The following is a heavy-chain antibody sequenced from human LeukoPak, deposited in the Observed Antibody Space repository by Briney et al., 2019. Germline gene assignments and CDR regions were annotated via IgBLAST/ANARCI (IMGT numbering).Heavy chain of an antibody. CDR3: ARGDFCSSTNCYLQPMDV. Sequence: TASETLSLTCTVSGGSISDYYWNWIRQPPGKGLEWVGYIYYSGSTTYNPSLKSRLTMSVDTAKNQFSLKLRSVTAADTAVYYCARGDFCSSTNCYLQPMDVWGKGTTVTVSS. CDR1: GGSISDYY. D-gene: IGHD2-2*01. V-gene: IGHV4-59*01. CDR2: IYYSGST. J-gene: IGHJ6*03.